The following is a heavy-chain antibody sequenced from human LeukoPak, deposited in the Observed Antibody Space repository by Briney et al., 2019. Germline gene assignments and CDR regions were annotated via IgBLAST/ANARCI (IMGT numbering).Heavy chain of an antibody. J-gene: IGHJ2*01. Sequence: ASVKVSCKASGGTFSSYAISWVRQAPGQGLEWMGGIIPIFGTANYAQKFQGRVTITADESTSTAYMELSSLRSEDTAVYYCARDGSGDPGYWYWYFDLWGRGTLVTVSS. V-gene: IGHV1-69*13. CDR3: ARDGSGDPGYWYWYFDL. CDR1: GGTFSSYA. CDR2: IIPIFGTA. D-gene: IGHD2-8*02.